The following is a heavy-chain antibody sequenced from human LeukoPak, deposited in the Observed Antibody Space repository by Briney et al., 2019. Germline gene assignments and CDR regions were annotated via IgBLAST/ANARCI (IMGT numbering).Heavy chain of an antibody. CDR2: ISDSSSYT. CDR1: RFIFSSYS. V-gene: IGHV3-21*04. Sequence: PGGSLRLSCAASRFIFSSYSMNWVRQAPGKGLEWVSYISDSSSYTYYADSVKGRFTISRDNAKNSLYLQMNSLRSEDTAVYYCARGVGAKGFDYWGQGTLVTVSS. D-gene: IGHD1-26*01. J-gene: IGHJ4*02. CDR3: ARGVGAKGFDY.